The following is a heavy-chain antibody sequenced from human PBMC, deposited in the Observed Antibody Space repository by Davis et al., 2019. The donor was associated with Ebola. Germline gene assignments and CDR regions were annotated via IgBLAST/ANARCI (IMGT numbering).Heavy chain of an antibody. Sequence: PGGSLRLSCAVSGFTFSSYWMSWVRQAPGKGLEWVANIKQDGSEKYYVDSVKGRFTISRDNAKNSLYLQMNSLRADDTAVYYCARERPSAGYSSGWYVNYWGQGTLVTVSS. CDR3: ARERPSAGYSSGWYVNY. CDR2: IKQDGSEK. D-gene: IGHD6-19*01. CDR1: GFTFSSYW. J-gene: IGHJ4*02. V-gene: IGHV3-7*01.